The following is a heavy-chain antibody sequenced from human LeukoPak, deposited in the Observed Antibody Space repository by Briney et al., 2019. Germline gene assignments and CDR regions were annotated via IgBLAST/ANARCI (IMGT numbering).Heavy chain of an antibody. CDR1: GYTFTDYY. CDR2: INPNNGGT. Sequence: ASVKVSRKASGYTFTDYYMHWVRQAPGQGLEWLGWINPNNGGTNYAQKFQGRVTMTRDTSISTAYMELSSLRSDDTAVYYCARDRGGGSGTYYILYWGLGSLVTVSS. CDR3: ARDRGGGSGTYYILY. J-gene: IGHJ4*02. V-gene: IGHV1-2*02. D-gene: IGHD3-10*01.